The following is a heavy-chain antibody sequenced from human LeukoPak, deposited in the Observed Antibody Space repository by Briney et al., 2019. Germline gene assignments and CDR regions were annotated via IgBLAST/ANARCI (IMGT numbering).Heavy chain of an antibody. J-gene: IGHJ4*02. D-gene: IGHD1-26*01. V-gene: IGHV4-59*01. CDR3: ARGINVGATSF. CDR1: GSSMTNYY. CDR2: AHDSGTT. Sequence: PSETLSLTCSVSGSSMTNYYRSWVRQSPGKGLEWIGCAHDSGTTKYNPSLNSRVTISLDTPKNQFSLEVTSVTAADTAVYFCARGINVGATSFWGQGTLVTVSS.